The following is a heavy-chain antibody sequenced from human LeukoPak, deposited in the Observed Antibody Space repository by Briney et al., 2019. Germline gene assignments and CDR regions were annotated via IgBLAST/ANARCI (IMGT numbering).Heavy chain of an antibody. Sequence: PGGSLRLSCAASGFTFSNHAMSWVRQAPGKGLEWDSAISGSGGSTYYADSVRGRFTISRDNSKNTVYLQMNSLRAEDTAVYYCAKCYYSDSSGYLGSLNYWGQGTLVTVSS. V-gene: IGHV3-23*01. CDR3: AKCYYSDSSGYLGSLNY. D-gene: IGHD3-22*01. CDR1: GFTFSNHA. CDR2: ISGSGGST. J-gene: IGHJ4*02.